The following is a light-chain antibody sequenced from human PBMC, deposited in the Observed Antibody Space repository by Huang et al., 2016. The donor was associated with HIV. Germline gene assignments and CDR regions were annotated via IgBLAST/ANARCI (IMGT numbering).Light chain of an antibody. CDR3: QQYDNWPPGLT. J-gene: IGKJ4*01. CDR1: QNVRSN. CDR2: ETS. Sequence: IVMTQSPATLSVSPGGGATLSCRASQNVRSNLAWYQQTPGQAPRLLIYETSTRASGVPARFSGSGSGTEFTLTISGLQSEDFAVYYCQQYDNWPPGLTFGGGTKVEI. V-gene: IGKV3D-15*01.